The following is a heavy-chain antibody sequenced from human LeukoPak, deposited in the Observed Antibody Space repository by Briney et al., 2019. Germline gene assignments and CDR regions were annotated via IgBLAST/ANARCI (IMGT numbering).Heavy chain of an antibody. D-gene: IGHD3-10*01. CDR2: IYPGDCDT. CDR1: GYSLTNYW. J-gene: IGHJ3*02. Sequence: GESLEISLQGSGYSLTNYWIGWVRQMHGKCPEWMGIIYPGDCDTRYSPSFQGQVTISADKSISPAYLQWSSLKASDTAMYYYARGLLWFGELPRDAFDTWGQGTMVTVSS. CDR3: ARGLLWFGELPRDAFDT. V-gene: IGHV5-51*01.